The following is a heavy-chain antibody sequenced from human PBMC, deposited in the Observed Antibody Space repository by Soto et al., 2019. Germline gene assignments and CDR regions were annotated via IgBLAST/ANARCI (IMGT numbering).Heavy chain of an antibody. J-gene: IGHJ6*02. D-gene: IGHD3-9*01. CDR1: GYTFTSYG. V-gene: IGHV1-18*01. CDR2: ISAYNGNT. CDR3: ARDLPDYDILTGYYINYYYYGMDV. Sequence: ASVTVSCKASGYTFTSYGISWVRQAPVQGLEWMGWISAYNGNTNYAQKLQGRVTMTTDTSTSTAYMELRSLRSDDTAVYYCARDLPDYDILTGYYINYYYYGMDVWGQGTTVTVSS.